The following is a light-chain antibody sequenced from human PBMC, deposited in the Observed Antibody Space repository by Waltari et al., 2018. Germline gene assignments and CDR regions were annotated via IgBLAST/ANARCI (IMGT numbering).Light chain of an antibody. J-gene: IGKJ2*01. CDR2: AAS. CDR1: QSVSRSR. V-gene: IGKV3-20*01. CDR3: QQYSSSVMYT. Sequence: FLTQAPDTLSLSPGERATLSCRASQSVSRSRLAWYQHKPGQAPRLLMYAASTRATGIPDRFSGSGSGTDFSLSIRRVEPEDFAVYYCQQYSSSVMYTFGQGTKLEIK.